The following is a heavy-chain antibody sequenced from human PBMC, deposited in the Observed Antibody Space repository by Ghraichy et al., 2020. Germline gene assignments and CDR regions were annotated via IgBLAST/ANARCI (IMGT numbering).Heavy chain of an antibody. CDR2: IYNTENT. CDR1: GGSISSSTYF. J-gene: IGHJ5*02. CDR3: ARPYSSSRNWFDP. V-gene: IGHV4-39*01. Sequence: SETLSLTCTVSGGSISSSTYFWAWIRQPPGKGLEWIGSIYNTENTYYNPSLKSRVTISADTSKNQFSLKLSSVTAADTAVYYCARPYSSSRNWFDPWGPGXXVXXSS. D-gene: IGHD6-13*01.